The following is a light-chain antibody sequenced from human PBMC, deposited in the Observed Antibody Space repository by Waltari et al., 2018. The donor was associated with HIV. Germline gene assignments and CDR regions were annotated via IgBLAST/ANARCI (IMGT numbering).Light chain of an antibody. CDR3: QQYNELPQT. CDR1: QSVGGN. J-gene: IGKJ1*01. CDR2: GAT. Sequence: EIVMTKSPDTLSVSQGDRATLSCRTSQSVGGNLAWYQVRPGQTPSLLIYGATSRTSGFPARFSGRWSGTEFTLTISGLQSEDFAIYYCQQYNELPQTFGQGTMV. V-gene: IGKV3-15*01.